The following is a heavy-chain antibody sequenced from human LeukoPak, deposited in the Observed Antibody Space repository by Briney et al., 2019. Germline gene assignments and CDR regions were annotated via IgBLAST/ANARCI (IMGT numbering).Heavy chain of an antibody. V-gene: IGHV3-21*01. Sequence: GESLKISCAASGFTFSGSAMHWVRQAPGKGLEWVSSISSSSSYIYYADSVKGRFTISRDNAKNSLYLQMNSLRAEDTAVYYCARDSRGYSYGFWGQGTLVTVSS. CDR2: ISSSSSYI. D-gene: IGHD5-18*01. CDR3: ARDSRGYSYGF. CDR1: GFTFSGSA. J-gene: IGHJ4*02.